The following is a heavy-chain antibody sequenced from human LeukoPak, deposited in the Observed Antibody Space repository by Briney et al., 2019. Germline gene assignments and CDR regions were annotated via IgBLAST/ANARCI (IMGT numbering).Heavy chain of an antibody. CDR2: IYHSGST. CDR1: GDSISTYY. J-gene: IGHJ4*02. V-gene: IGHV4-59*01. Sequence: PSETLSHTCTVSGDSISTYYWNWIRQPPGKGLEWIGYIYHSGSTNYNPSLKSRVTISVDTSKNQFSLKLSSVTAADTAVYYCARAFSSSSFYFNYWGQGTLVTVSS. CDR3: ARAFSSSSFYFNY. D-gene: IGHD6-6*01.